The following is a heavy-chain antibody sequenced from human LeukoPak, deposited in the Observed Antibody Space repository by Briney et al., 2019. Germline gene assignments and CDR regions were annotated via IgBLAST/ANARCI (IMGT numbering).Heavy chain of an antibody. D-gene: IGHD3-22*01. J-gene: IGHJ3*02. V-gene: IGHV2-5*02. CDR2: AYRDDDK. Sequence: GPTLLNAMQMLTLSCTLSGFSLGTSRVGVGWSRQPPGKTLEWLAPAYRDDDKRYSPSLQSRLTITKDTSKNQVVLTMTNMDPVVTATYYCAHKLRDYYDSSGSFDAFDIWGQGTMVTVSS. CDR3: AHKLRDYYDSSGSFDAFDI. CDR1: GFSLGTSRVG.